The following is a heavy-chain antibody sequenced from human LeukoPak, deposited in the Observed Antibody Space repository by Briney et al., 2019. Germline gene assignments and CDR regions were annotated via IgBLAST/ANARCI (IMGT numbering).Heavy chain of an antibody. V-gene: IGHV4-59*01. CDR1: GGSIISYY. J-gene: IGHJ4*02. D-gene: IGHD2-15*01. Sequence: SETLSLTCTVSGGSIISYYWSWIRQPPGKGLEWIGYIYYSGSTNYNPSLKSRVTISVDTSKNQFSLKLSSVTAADTAVYYCAATGVASNYYFDYWGQGTLVTVSS. CDR3: AATGVASNYYFDY. CDR2: IYYSGST.